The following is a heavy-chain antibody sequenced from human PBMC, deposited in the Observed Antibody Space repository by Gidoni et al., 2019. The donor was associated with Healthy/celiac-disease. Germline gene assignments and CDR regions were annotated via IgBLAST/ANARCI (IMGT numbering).Heavy chain of an antibody. CDR3: AKGRPGIAVAGRNYYYGMDV. D-gene: IGHD6-19*01. CDR1: GFTFSSYA. J-gene: IGHJ6*02. V-gene: IGHV3-23*01. Sequence: EVQLLESGGGLVQPGGYLRLSCAASGFTFSSYAMSWVRQAPGKGLECVSAISGSGGSTYYADSVKGLFTISRDNSKNTLYLQMNSLRAEDTAVYYCAKGRPGIAVAGRNYYYGMDVWGQGTTVTVSS. CDR2: ISGSGGST.